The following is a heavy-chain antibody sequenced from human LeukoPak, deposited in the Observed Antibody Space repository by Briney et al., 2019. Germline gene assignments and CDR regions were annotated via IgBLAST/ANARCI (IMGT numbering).Heavy chain of an antibody. V-gene: IGHV1-8*03. J-gene: IGHJ4*02. D-gene: IGHD5-18*01. Sequence: ASVEVSCKASGYTFTSYDINWVRQATGQGLEWMGWMNPNSGNTGYAQKFQGRVTITRNTSISTAYMELSRLRSDDTAVYYCARDPNSYGSYYFDYWGQGTLVTVSS. CDR3: ARDPNSYGSYYFDY. CDR1: GYTFTSYD. CDR2: MNPNSGNT.